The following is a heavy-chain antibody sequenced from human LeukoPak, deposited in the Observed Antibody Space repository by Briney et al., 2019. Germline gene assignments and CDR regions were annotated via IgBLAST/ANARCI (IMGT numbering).Heavy chain of an antibody. CDR3: ARGLSTVVPFDY. V-gene: IGHV3-66*01. D-gene: IGHD4-23*01. CDR1: GFIVSSNY. CDR2: LNSGGSGGTG. Sequence: GGSLRLSCVASGFIVSSNYMSWVRQAPGKGLGWLSVLNSGGSGGTGHYADSVRGRFTISRDSSKNTLCLQMNSLRAEDTAVYYCARGLSTVVPFDYWGQGTLVTVSS. J-gene: IGHJ4*02.